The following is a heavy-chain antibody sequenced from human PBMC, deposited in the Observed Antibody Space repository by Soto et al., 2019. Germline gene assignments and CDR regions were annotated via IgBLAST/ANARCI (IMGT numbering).Heavy chain of an antibody. J-gene: IGHJ5*02. D-gene: IGHD1-26*01. Sequence: GASVKVSCKDSGGTFSTYSMFWVRQAPGQGLEWMGWINGASGSTKYSQKFQDRVAITRDTSASTAYLELSSLTSEDTAVYYCARGGSGSYSHWFDPWGQGSLVTVSS. V-gene: IGHV1-3*01. CDR2: INGASGST. CDR3: ARGGSGSYSHWFDP. CDR1: GGTFSTYS.